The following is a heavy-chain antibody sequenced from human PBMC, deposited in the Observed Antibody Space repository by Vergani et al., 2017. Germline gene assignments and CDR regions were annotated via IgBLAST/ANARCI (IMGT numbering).Heavy chain of an antibody. J-gene: IGHJ6*02. CDR3: TGQLVGLIYYYYYGMDV. CDR2: IRSKANSYAT. CDR1: GFTFSGSA. D-gene: IGHD6-6*01. Sequence: EVQLVESGGGLVKPGGSLRLSCAASGFTFSGSAMHWVRQASGKGLEWVGRIRSKANSYATAYAASVKGRFTISRDDSKNTAYLQMNSLKTEDTAVYYCTGQLVGLIYYYYYGMDVWGQGTTVTVSS. V-gene: IGHV3-73*01.